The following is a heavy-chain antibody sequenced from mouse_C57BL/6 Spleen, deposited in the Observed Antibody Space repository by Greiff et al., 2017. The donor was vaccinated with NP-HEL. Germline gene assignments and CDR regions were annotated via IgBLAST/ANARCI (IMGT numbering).Heavy chain of an antibody. CDR3: ARQGDGSSHWYFDV. CDR2: IYPGDGDT. J-gene: IGHJ1*03. V-gene: IGHV1-82*01. D-gene: IGHD1-1*01. CDR1: GYAFSSSW. Sequence: VKLQESGPELVKPGASVKISCKASGYAFSSSWMNWVKQRPGKGLEWIGRIYPGDGDTNYNGKFKGKATLTADKSSSTAYMQLSSLTSEDSAVYFCARQGDGSSHWYFDVWGTGTTVTVSS.